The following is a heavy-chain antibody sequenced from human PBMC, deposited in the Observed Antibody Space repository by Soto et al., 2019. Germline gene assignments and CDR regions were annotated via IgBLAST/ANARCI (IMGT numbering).Heavy chain of an antibody. CDR2: INHSGST. Sequence: KPSETLSLTCAVYGGSFSGYYWSWIRQPPGKGLEWIGEINHSGSTKYNPSLKSRVTISVDTSKNQFSLKLSSVTAADTAVYYCERVIYHSGWYKYCYYYGMDVWGQGPTVTVSS. CDR3: ERVIYHSGWYKYCYYYGMDV. D-gene: IGHD6-19*01. V-gene: IGHV4-34*01. CDR1: GGSFSGYY. J-gene: IGHJ6*02.